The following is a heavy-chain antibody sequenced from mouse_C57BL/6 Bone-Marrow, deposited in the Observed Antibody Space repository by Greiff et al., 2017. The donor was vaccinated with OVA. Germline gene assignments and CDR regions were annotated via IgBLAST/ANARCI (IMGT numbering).Heavy chain of an antibody. D-gene: IGHD1-1*01. CDR2: INPNNGGT. J-gene: IGHJ2*01. CDR3: ANLLLPSGYFDY. V-gene: IGHV1-26*01. Sequence: EVQLQQSGPELVKPGASVKISCKASGYTFTDYYMNWVKQSHGKSLEWIGDINPNNGGTSYNQKFKGKATLTVDKSSSTAYMELRSLTSEDSAVYYCANLLLPSGYFDYWGQGTTLTVSS. CDR1: GYTFTDYY.